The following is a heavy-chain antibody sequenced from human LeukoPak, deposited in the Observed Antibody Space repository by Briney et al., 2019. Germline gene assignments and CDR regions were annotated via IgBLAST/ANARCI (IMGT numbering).Heavy chain of an antibody. CDR1: GYTFTSYG. J-gene: IGHJ5*02. CDR2: ISAYNGNT. Sequence: ASVKVSCKASGYTFTSYGISWVRQAPGQGLEWMGWISAYNGNTNYAQKLQGRVTVTTDTSTSTAYMELRSLRSDDTAVYYCARAVKVAGTSWFDPWGQGTLVTVSS. CDR3: ARAVKVAGTSWFDP. V-gene: IGHV1-18*01. D-gene: IGHD6-19*01.